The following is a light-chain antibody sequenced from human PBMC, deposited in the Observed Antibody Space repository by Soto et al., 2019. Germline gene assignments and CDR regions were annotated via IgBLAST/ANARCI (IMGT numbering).Light chain of an antibody. CDR1: SSDIGRYNY. CDR3: SSYTGSSTVVI. J-gene: IGLJ7*01. CDR2: EVS. V-gene: IGLV2-14*01. Sequence: QSALTQPASVSGSPGQSITISCTGSSSDIGRYNYVSWYQQHPGKAPKLMIYEVSNRPSGVSNRFSGSKSGSTASLTISGLRADDEAGYYCSSYTGSSTVVIFGGGTQLTVL.